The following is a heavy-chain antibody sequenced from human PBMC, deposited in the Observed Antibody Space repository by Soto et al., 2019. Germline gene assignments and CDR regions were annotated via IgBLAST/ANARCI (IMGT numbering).Heavy chain of an antibody. CDR2: IPYSETT. Sequence: QVQLQESGPGLVKPSQTLSLTCTVSGASISTDSSYWSWIRQPPGKGLEWIAYIPYSETTYYNPSLRRRVIISADMSMNQFSLNLASVTAADTAVYYCAGVEYGVQGVLINDYWGQGALVTVSS. D-gene: IGHD3-10*01. CDR3: AGVEYGVQGVLINDY. V-gene: IGHV4-30-4*01. J-gene: IGHJ4*02. CDR1: GASISTDSSY.